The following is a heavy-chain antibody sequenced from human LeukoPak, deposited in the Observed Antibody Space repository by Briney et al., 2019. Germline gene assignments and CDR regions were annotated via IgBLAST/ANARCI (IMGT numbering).Heavy chain of an antibody. CDR3: ARLSCSAGSCYYVFDY. V-gene: IGHV1-2*02. J-gene: IGHJ4*02. CDR2: INPKSGGT. CDR1: GYTFTGDY. Sequence: GASVKVSCKASGYTFTGDYMHWVRQAPGQGLEWMGWINPKSGGTNYAQKFQGRVTMTRDTSISTAYMELSRLRSDDTAVYYCARLSCSAGSCYYVFDYWGQGTLVTVSS. D-gene: IGHD2-15*01.